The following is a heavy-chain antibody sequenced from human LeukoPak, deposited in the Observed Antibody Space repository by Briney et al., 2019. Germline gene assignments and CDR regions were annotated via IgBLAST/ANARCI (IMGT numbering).Heavy chain of an antibody. Sequence: GGSLRLSCAASGFTFSSYAMHWVRQAPGKGLEWVAVISYDGSNKYYADSVKGRFTISRDSSKNTLYLQMNSLRAEDTTVYYCARADIVVVVAGGFVDYWGQGTLVTVSS. V-gene: IGHV3-30-3*01. CDR2: ISYDGSNK. CDR3: ARADIVVVVAGGFVDY. J-gene: IGHJ4*02. D-gene: IGHD2-15*01. CDR1: GFTFSSYA.